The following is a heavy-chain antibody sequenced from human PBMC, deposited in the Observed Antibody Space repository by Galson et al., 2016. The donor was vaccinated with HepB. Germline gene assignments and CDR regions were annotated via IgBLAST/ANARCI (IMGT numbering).Heavy chain of an antibody. V-gene: IGHV1-2*06. J-gene: IGHJ4*02. CDR1: GNTFTGDY. CDR2: VNPSSGST. CDR3: ASRGYYSNLNY. Sequence: SVKVSCKASGNTFTGDYLHWVRQAPGQGLEWMGRVNPSSGSTIYAHNFQGRVTMTRDTSIGTAYMELSRLRSDDTAVYYCASRGYYSNLNYWGQGTLVTVSS. D-gene: IGHD3-22*01.